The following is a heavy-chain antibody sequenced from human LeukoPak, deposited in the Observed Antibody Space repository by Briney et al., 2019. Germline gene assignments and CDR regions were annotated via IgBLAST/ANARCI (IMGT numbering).Heavy chain of an antibody. CDR3: ARDWCGGGSCYYFDH. D-gene: IGHD2-15*01. CDR2: IWYDGSGK. Sequence: PGGSLRLSCAASRFTFTDYGMHWVRQPPGKGLEWVALIWYDGSGKYYADSVKGRFHISRDNSKNTLYLQMNSLRAEDTAVYYCARDWCGGGSCYYFDHWGQGTLVTVSS. V-gene: IGHV3-33*01. CDR1: RFTFTDYG. J-gene: IGHJ4*02.